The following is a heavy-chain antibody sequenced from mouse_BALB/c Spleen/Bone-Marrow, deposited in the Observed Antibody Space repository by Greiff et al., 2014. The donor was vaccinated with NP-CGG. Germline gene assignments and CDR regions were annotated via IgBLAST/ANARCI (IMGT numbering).Heavy chain of an antibody. CDR1: GFNIKDTY. V-gene: IGHV14-3*02. D-gene: IGHD1-1*01. Sequence: EVHLVESGAELAKPGASVKLSCTASGFNIKDTYMHWVKQRPEQGLEWIGRIDPANGDTKYGPKFQGKATITADTSSNTAYLRLSSLTSEDTAVYYCTKPSFYYGSSYWYFDVWGAGTTVTVSS. CDR3: TKPSFYYGSSYWYFDV. CDR2: IDPANGDT. J-gene: IGHJ1*01.